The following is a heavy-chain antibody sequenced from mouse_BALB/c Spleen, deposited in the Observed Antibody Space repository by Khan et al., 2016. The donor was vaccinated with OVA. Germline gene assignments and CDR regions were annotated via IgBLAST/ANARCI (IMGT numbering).Heavy chain of an antibody. CDR1: GYTFSNYW. J-gene: IGHJ2*01. CDR3: ARDRIDY. V-gene: IGHV1-7*01. CDR2: INPSSGYT. Sequence: VQLQQSGAELAKPGASVKMSCKASGYTFSNYWIHWVKQRPGQGLEWIGYINPSSGYTSYNQTFNDKATLTTDKSSSTAYMQLSSLTSEDSAVYYCARDRIDYGGQGTTLTVSS.